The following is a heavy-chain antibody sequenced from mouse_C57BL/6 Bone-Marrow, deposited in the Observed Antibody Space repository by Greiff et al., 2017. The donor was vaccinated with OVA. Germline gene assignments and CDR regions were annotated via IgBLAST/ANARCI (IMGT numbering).Heavy chain of an antibody. Sequence: VQLQESGAELARPGASVKLSCKASGYTFTSYGISWVKQRTGQGLEWIGEIYPRSGNTYYNEKFKGKATLTADKSSSTAYMELRSLTSEDSAVYFCARPFMTTVVAHFDYWGQGTTLTVSS. D-gene: IGHD1-1*01. V-gene: IGHV1-81*01. CDR2: IYPRSGNT. CDR1: GYTFTSYG. J-gene: IGHJ2*01. CDR3: ARPFMTTVVAHFDY.